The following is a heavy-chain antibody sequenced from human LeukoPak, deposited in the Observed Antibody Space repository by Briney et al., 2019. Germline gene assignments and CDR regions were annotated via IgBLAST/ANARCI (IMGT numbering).Heavy chain of an antibody. CDR2: ISAYNGDT. CDR3: ARGRPSDY. CDR1: GYTFSGFG. Sequence: ASVTVSCETSGYTFSGFGMSWVRQAPGQGLEWMGWISAYNGDTNYAHNLQGRVTMTTATSTSTAYMELRSLRSDDTAVYYCARGRPSDYWGQGTLVTVSS. V-gene: IGHV1-18*01. J-gene: IGHJ4*02.